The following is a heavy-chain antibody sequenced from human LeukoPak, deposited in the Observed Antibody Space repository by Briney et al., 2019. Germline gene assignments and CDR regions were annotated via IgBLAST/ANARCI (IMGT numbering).Heavy chain of an antibody. D-gene: IGHD6-19*01. V-gene: IGHV4-38-2*02. CDR3: LRDIGRIVVSGTSA. Sequence: KPSETLSLTCTVSGYSISSGYLWGWIRPPPGKGLEWIGNIYYSGNTYYNPSLKSRVTISVGTSKNQFSLKLSSVTAADTAVYYCLRDIGRIVVSGTSAWGQGTLVIVSS. CDR2: IYYSGNT. CDR1: GYSISSGYL. J-gene: IGHJ5*02.